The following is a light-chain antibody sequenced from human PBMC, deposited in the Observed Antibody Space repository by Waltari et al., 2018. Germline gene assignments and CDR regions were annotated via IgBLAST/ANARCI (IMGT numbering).Light chain of an antibody. CDR1: SGYSSNI. CDR2: VNSDGSH. CDR3: QTGGHGTWV. Sequence: QLVLTQSPSASASLGASVTLTCTLSSGYSSNIIAWHQQQPQKGTRYLMKVNSDGSHRKGDGIPDRFSGSSSGAERYLTIASHESEDEADYCCQTGGHGTWVFGGGTKLTVL. V-gene: IGLV4-69*01. J-gene: IGLJ3*02.